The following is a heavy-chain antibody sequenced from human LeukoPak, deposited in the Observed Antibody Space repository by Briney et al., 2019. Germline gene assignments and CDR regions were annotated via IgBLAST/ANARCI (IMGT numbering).Heavy chain of an antibody. D-gene: IGHD6-13*01. CDR2: IYWNDDK. Sequence: SGPTLVNPTQTLTLTCTFSGFSLSTSGVGVGWIRQPPGKALEWLALIYWNDDKRYSPSLKSRLTITKGTSKNQVVLTMTNMDPVDTATYYCAHRHSSSWPPTYYFDYWGQGTLVTVSS. V-gene: IGHV2-5*01. CDR1: GFSLSTSGVG. CDR3: AHRHSSSWPPTYYFDY. J-gene: IGHJ4*02.